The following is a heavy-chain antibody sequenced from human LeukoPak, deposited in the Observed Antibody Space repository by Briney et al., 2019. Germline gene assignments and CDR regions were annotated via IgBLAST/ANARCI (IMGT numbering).Heavy chain of an antibody. J-gene: IGHJ6*04. CDR2: IYADGTT. CDR1: GFIVNTNY. CDR3: AELGITMIGGV. D-gene: IGHD3-10*02. V-gene: IGHV3-53*01. Sequence: PGGSLRLSCAASGFIVNTNYMTWVRQAPGRGLEWVSFIYADGTTYYADSVKGRFTISRDNAKNSLYLQMNSLRAEDTAVYYCAELGITMIGGVWGKGTTVTISS.